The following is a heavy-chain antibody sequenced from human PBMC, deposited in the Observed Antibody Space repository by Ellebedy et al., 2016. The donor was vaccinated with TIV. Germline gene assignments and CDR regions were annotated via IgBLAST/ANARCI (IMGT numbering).Heavy chain of an antibody. CDR3: ARINWNKFDY. Sequence: GGSLKISCAASGFSFSSNCMSWVRQAQGKGLEWVANIKQDGSEQYYVDSVKGRFTISRDNAKNSLYLQMNSLRAEDTAVYYCARINWNKFDYWGQGTLVTVSS. CDR2: IKQDGSEQ. J-gene: IGHJ4*02. CDR1: GFSFSSNC. D-gene: IGHD1/OR15-1a*01. V-gene: IGHV3-7*03.